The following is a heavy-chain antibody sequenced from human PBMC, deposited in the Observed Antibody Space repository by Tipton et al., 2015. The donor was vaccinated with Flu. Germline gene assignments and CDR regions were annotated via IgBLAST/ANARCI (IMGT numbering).Heavy chain of an antibody. CDR3: ARLSYYDVDLKNFYFDY. CDR2: IDFSGST. D-gene: IGHD3-10*02. Sequence: TLSLTCTVSSGSIRSNSYYWGWIRQPPGKGLEWIGNIDFSGSTYYNPSLKSRVTISADTSKNQFSLMLRSVTAADTAVYYCARLSYYDVDLKNFYFDYWGQGALVTVSS. V-gene: IGHV4-39*01. J-gene: IGHJ4*02. CDR1: SGSIRSNSYY.